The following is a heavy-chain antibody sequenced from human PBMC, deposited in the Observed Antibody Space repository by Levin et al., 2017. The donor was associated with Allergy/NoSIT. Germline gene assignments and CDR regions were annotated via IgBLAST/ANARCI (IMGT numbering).Heavy chain of an antibody. Sequence: GGSLRLSCAASGFSFSSNAMNWVRQAPGKGLEWVSGIIGSGGSTYYADSVKGRFTISRDNSKNTLYLQMNSLRAEDAAIYFCAKPRYSGNHYDFYYDLDVWGQGTTVTVSS. J-gene: IGHJ6*02. D-gene: IGHD1-26*01. V-gene: IGHV3-23*01. CDR2: IIGSGGST. CDR3: AKPRYSGNHYDFYYDLDV. CDR1: GFSFSSNA.